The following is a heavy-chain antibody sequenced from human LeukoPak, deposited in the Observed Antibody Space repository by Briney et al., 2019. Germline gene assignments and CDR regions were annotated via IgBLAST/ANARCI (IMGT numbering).Heavy chain of an antibody. J-gene: IGHJ4*02. CDR1: GDSVSSNNAA. Sequence: SQTLSLTRGISGDSVSSNNAAWNWIRQSPSRGLEWLGRTYYRSKWYNDYAVSMKGRITINPDTSKNQFSLQLNSVTPEDTAVYYCARSADWDFDYWGQGTLVTVSS. V-gene: IGHV6-1*01. CDR3: ARSADWDFDY. CDR2: TYYRSKWYN. D-gene: IGHD3/OR15-3a*01.